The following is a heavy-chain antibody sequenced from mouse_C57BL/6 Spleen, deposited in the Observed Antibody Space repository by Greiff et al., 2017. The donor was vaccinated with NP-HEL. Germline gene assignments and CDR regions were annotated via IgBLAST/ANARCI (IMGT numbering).Heavy chain of an antibody. CDR3: ARTVVAPNAMDY. V-gene: IGHV1-42*01. CDR2: INPSTGGT. J-gene: IGHJ4*01. D-gene: IGHD1-1*01. Sequence: EVKLQQSGPELVKPGASVKISCKASGYSFTGYYMNWVKQSPEKSLEWIGEINPSTGGTTYNQKFKAKATLTVDKSSSTAYMQLKSLTSEDSAVYYCARTVVAPNAMDYWGQGTSVTVSS. CDR1: GYSFTGYY.